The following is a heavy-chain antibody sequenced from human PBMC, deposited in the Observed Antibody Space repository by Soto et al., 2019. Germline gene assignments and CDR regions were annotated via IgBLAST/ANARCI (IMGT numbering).Heavy chain of an antibody. J-gene: IGHJ4*02. D-gene: IGHD3-3*01. CDR3: ARVPLITIFGVVIRQQFDY. CDR2: INHSGST. V-gene: IGHV4-34*01. CDR1: GGSFSGYY. Sequence: SETLSLTCAVYGGSFSGYYWSWIRQPPGKGLEWIGEINHSGSTNYNPSLKSRVTISVDTSKNQSSLKLSSVTAADTAVYYCARVPLITIFGVVIRQQFDYWGQGTMVTVYS.